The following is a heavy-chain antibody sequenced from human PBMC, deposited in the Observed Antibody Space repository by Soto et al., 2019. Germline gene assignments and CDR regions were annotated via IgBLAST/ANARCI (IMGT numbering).Heavy chain of an antibody. D-gene: IGHD4-17*01. J-gene: IGHJ4*02. CDR3: ARARRYGDYSFDY. CDR1: GGSFSGYY. Sequence: QVQLQQWGAGLLKPSETLSLTCAVYGGSFSGYYWSWIRQPPGKGLEWIGEINHSGSTNYNPSLKSRVTISVDTSKNQFSLKLSSVTDADTAVYYCARARRYGDYSFDYWGQGTLVTVSS. V-gene: IGHV4-34*01. CDR2: INHSGST.